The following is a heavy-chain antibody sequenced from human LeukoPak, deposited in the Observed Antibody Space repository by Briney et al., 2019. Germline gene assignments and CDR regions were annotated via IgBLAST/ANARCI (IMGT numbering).Heavy chain of an antibody. D-gene: IGHD3-22*01. CDR3: ARDTYYYDSSGYYYGGGDY. J-gene: IGHJ4*02. Sequence: SETLSLTCTVSGYSISSGYYWGWIRQPPGKGLEWIGSIYHSGSTYYNPSLKSRVTISVDTSKNQFSLKLSSVTAADTAVYYCARDTYYYDSSGYYYGGGDYWGQGTLVTVSS. CDR2: IYHSGST. CDR1: GYSISSGYY. V-gene: IGHV4-38-2*02.